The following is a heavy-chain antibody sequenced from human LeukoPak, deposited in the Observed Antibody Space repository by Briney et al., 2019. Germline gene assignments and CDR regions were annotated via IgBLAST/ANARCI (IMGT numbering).Heavy chain of an antibody. CDR3: ASTSGN. CDR1: GFTFDDYA. J-gene: IGHJ4*02. Sequence: PGRSLRLSCAASGFTFDDYAMHWVRHAPGKGLEWVSGISWNSGSIGYADSVKGRFTISRDNAKNSLYLQMNSLRAEDTALYHCASTSGNWGQGTLVTVSS. D-gene: IGHD2-8*01. CDR2: ISWNSGSI. V-gene: IGHV3-9*01.